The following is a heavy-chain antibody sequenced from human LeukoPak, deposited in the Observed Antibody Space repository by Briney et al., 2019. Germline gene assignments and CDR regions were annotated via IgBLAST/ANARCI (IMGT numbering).Heavy chain of an antibody. CDR3: AKEFSTIFGVVTFDY. J-gene: IGHJ4*02. V-gene: IGHV1-2*02. CDR2: INPNSGGT. CDR1: GYTFTGYY. D-gene: IGHD3-3*01. Sequence: GASVKVSCKASGYTFTGYYMHWLRQAPGQGLEWMGWINPNSGGTNYAQKFQGRVTMTRDTSISTAYMELSRLRSNDTAVYDCAKEFSTIFGVVTFDYWGQGTLVTVSS.